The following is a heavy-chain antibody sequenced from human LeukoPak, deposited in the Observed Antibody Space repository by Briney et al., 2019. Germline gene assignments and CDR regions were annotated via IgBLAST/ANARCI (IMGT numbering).Heavy chain of an antibody. CDR2: VNPNSAYT. V-gene: IGHV1-8*01. Sequence: ASVKVSCKASGYTFTSYDINWVRQATGQGLEWMGWVNPNSAYTGYAQKSQGRVTMTRDTSIGTAYMEVSSLRSEDTAVYYCARGNRLYSSSWSSLAFDIWGRGTMVTVSS. D-gene: IGHD6-13*01. CDR3: ARGNRLYSSSWSSLAFDI. CDR1: GYTFTSYD. J-gene: IGHJ3*02.